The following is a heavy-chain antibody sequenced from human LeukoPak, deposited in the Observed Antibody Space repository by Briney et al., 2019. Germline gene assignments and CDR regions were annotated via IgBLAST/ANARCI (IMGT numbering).Heavy chain of an antibody. Sequence: TSETLSLTCTVSGGSISSSSYYWGWIRQPPGKGLEWIGSIYYSGSTYYNPSLKSRVTISVDTSKNQFSLKLSSVTAADTAVYYCAPLSVGRGSSNYWGQGTLVTVSS. CDR3: APLSVGRGSSNY. V-gene: IGHV4-39*07. CDR2: IYYSGST. D-gene: IGHD1-26*01. J-gene: IGHJ4*02. CDR1: GGSISSSSYY.